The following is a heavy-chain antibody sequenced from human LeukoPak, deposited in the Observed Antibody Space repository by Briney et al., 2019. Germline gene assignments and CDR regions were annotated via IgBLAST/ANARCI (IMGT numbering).Heavy chain of an antibody. V-gene: IGHV4-39*01. J-gene: IGHJ4*02. CDR2: IYYSGST. CDR3: ARAVVPVWDFDY. D-gene: IGHD2-15*01. CDR1: GGSISSSSYY. Sequence: PSETLSLTCTVSGGSISSSSYYWGWIRQPPGKGLEWIGSIYYSGSTYYNPSLKSRVTISVDTSKNQSSLKLSSVTAADTAVYYCARAVVPVWDFDYWGQGTLVTVSS.